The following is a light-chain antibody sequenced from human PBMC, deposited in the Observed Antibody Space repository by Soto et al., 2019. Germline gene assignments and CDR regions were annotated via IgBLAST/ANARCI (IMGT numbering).Light chain of an antibody. V-gene: IGKV4-1*01. CDR3: QQYYSTPPT. CDR1: QSVLYSSNNENY. CDR2: WAS. J-gene: IGKJ1*01. Sequence: DIVMTQSPDSLAVSLGERATINCKSSQSVLYSSNNENYLAWYQQKPGQPPSLLIYWASTRESGVPDRFSGSGSGTDFTPPVSSLQAEDVAVYYCQQYYSTPPTFGQGTKVEIK.